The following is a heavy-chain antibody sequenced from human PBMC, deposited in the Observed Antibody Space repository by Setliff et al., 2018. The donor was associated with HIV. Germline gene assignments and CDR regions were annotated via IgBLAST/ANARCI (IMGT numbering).Heavy chain of an antibody. V-gene: IGHV3-23*01. D-gene: IGHD4-17*01. Sequence: GGSLRLSCAASGFTFSTYGMGWVRQAPGKGLEWVSVFGASGTTYYADSVKGRFTISKDTSQNTLYLQMNSLRGDDTAMYYCAKDRHGDYFHYYGMDVWGQGTTVTVSS. J-gene: IGHJ6*02. CDR1: GFTFSTYG. CDR2: FGASGTT. CDR3: AKDRHGDYFHYYGMDV.